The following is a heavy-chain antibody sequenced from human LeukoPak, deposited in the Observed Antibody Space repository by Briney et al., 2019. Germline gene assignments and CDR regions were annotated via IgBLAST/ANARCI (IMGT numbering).Heavy chain of an antibody. V-gene: IGHV3-53*01. J-gene: IGHJ4*02. CDR2: IYSGGST. D-gene: IGHD1-1*01. CDR3: ARDRTGFFDY. Sequence: GGSLRLSCAASGFTVSSNYMSWVRQAPGKGLEWVSVIYSGGSTYYADSVKGRFTVSRDNSKNTLYLQMNSLRAEDTAVYYCARDRTGFFDYWGQGTLVTVSS. CDR1: GFTVSSNY.